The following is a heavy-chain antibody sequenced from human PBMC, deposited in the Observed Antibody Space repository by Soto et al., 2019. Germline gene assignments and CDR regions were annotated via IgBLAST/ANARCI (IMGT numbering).Heavy chain of an antibody. CDR1: GYSFTSYW. V-gene: IGHV5-51*01. CDR2: IYPGDSDT. D-gene: IGHD6-6*01. CDR3: AILEYGSWPPPRHFDY. J-gene: IGHJ4*02. Sequence: GESLKISCKGSGYSFTSYWIGWVRQMPGKGLEWMGIIYPGDSDTRYSPSFQGQVTISADKSISTAYLQWSSLKASDTAMYYCAILEYGSWPPPRHFDYWGQGTLVTVSS.